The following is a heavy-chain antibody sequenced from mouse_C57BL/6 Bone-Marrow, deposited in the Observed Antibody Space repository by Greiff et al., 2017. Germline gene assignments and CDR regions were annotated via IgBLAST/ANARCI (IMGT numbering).Heavy chain of an antibody. V-gene: IGHV1-42*01. CDR1: GYSFTGYY. J-gene: IGHJ1*03. CDR2: INPSTGGT. CDR3: ARRATVVDFDV. D-gene: IGHD1-1*01. Sequence: EVQLQQSGPELVKPGASVKISCKASGYSFTGYYMNWVEQSPEKSLEWIGEINPSTGGTTYNQKFKAKATLTVDKSSSTAYMQLKSLTSEDSAVYYCARRATVVDFDVWGTGTTVTVSS.